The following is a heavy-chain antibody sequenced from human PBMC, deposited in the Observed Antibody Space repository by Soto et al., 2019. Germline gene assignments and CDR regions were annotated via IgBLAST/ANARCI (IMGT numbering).Heavy chain of an antibody. J-gene: IGHJ1*01. CDR1: GAYVSDFS. CDR2: ITVNGIT. V-gene: IGHV4-4*07. D-gene: IGHD1-7*01. CDR3: ARESGENWTYEAH. Sequence: QVQQLESGPGLVKPWDTLSLTCTVSGAYVSDFSWSWIRQPAGKGLEWIGRITVNGITQYTPSFRSRVTMSMDTSRNQFSLNLRSATAADTALYYCARESGENWTYEAHWGQGTLVTVSS.